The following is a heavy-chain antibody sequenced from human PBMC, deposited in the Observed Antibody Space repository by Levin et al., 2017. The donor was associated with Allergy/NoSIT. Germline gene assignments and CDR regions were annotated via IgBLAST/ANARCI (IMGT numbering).Heavy chain of an antibody. CDR2: MYPNNGNT. CDR1: GYTFTTYH. Sequence: ASVKVSCKASGYTFTTYHINWVRQATGQGLEWMGWMYPNNGNTGYTQKFQGRVTMTRDTSINTAYMELRSLKSDDTAVYYCTRVTYNYDVWSGYSWGRGYDDYYYYMDVWGKGTTVTVSS. CDR3: TRVTYNYDVWSGYSWGRGYDDYYYYMDV. D-gene: IGHD3-3*01. J-gene: IGHJ6*03. V-gene: IGHV1-8*01.